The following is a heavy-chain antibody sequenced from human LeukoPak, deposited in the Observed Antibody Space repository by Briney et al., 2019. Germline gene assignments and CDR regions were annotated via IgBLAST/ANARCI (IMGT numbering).Heavy chain of an antibody. Sequence: PSETLSLTCTVSGDSIDSRDYYWGWVRRAPGKGLEWIGTIYYSGNTYTNPSLRSRLTISVDTSKNQFSLRLTSVTAADTAVYYCARLKSPLRHFYGSGWGVGSHCVDYWGQGTLVIVSS. V-gene: IGHV4-39*01. J-gene: IGHJ4*02. CDR2: IYYSGNT. D-gene: IGHD3-10*01. CDR3: ARLKSPLRHFYGSGWGVGSHCVDY. CDR1: GDSIDSRDYY.